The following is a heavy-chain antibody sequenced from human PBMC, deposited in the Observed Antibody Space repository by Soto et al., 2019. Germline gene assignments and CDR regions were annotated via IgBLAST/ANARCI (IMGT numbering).Heavy chain of an antibody. Sequence: SETLSLTCAVYGGSFSGYYWSWIRQPPGKGLEWIGEINHSGSTNYNPSLKSRVTISVDTSKNQFSLKLSSVTAADTAVYYCARDNYSSGWRLYYYYYGMDVWGQGTTVTVSS. CDR3: ARDNYSSGWRLYYYYYGMDV. V-gene: IGHV4-34*01. D-gene: IGHD6-19*01. CDR2: INHSGST. CDR1: GGSFSGYY. J-gene: IGHJ6*02.